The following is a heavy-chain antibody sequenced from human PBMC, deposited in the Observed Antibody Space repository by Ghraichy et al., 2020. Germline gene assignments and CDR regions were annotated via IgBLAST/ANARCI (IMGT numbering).Heavy chain of an antibody. CDR1: GGSINYYY. Sequence: SETLSLTCTVSGGSINYYYWSWIRQPPGKGLEWIGYIYYRGSTNYNPSLKSRVTMSLDTSKNQFSLKLTSVTAADTALYYCARHENIGGSLYHFDYWGQGTLVTVSS. CDR3: ARHENIGGSLYHFDY. J-gene: IGHJ4*02. CDR2: IYYRGST. D-gene: IGHD2/OR15-2a*01. V-gene: IGHV4-59*08.